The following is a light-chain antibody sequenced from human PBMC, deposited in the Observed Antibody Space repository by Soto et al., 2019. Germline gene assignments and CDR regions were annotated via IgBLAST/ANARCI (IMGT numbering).Light chain of an antibody. CDR3: SSYTNSDTLV. CDR1: SSDIGAYNS. V-gene: IGLV2-14*01. CDR2: EVS. Sequence: QSALTQPASVSGSPGQSITISCTGTSSDIGAYNSVSWYQQYPGKAPKLMIYEVSDRPSGVSNRFSGSKSGNTASLTISGLQAEDEADYHCSSYTNSDTLVFGGGTKLTVL. J-gene: IGLJ3*02.